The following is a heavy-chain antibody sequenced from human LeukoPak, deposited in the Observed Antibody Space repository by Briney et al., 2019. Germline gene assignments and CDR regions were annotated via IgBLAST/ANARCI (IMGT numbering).Heavy chain of an antibody. CDR1: GFTFSIYG. CDR3: ARASGPFDY. D-gene: IGHD3-10*01. CDR2: IWNDGSNK. Sequence: GGSLRLSCAASGFTFSIYGLHWVRQAPGKGLEWVAVIWNDGSNKYYADSVKGRFTISRDNSKNTLYLQMNSLRAEDTAVYSCARASGPFDYWGQGTLVTVSS. J-gene: IGHJ4*02. V-gene: IGHV3-33*01.